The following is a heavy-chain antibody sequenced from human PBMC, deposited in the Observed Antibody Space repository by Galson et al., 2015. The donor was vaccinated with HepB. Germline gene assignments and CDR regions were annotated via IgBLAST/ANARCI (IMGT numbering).Heavy chain of an antibody. D-gene: IGHD3-10*01. CDR3: AKGGFRSGSYYHSDY. Sequence: SLRLSCAASGFTFSSYAMSWVRQAPGKGLEWVSAISGSGGSTYYADSVKGRFTISRDNSKNTLYLQMNSLRAEDTAVYYCAKGGFRSGSYYHSDYWGQGTLVTVSS. CDR2: ISGSGGST. CDR1: GFTFSSYA. V-gene: IGHV3-23*01. J-gene: IGHJ4*02.